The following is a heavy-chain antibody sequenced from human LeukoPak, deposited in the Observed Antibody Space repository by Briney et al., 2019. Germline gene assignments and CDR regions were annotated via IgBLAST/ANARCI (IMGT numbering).Heavy chain of an antibody. CDR1: GFTFSSYG. CDR3: ARVGYCSSTSCSAYYYYMDV. J-gene: IGHJ6*03. V-gene: IGHV3-7*01. Sequence: PGGSLRLSCAASGFTFSSYGMSWVRQAPGKGLEWVANIKQDGSEKYYVDSVKGRFTISRDNAKNSLYLQMNSLRAEDTAVYYCARVGYCSSTSCSAYYYYMDVWGKGTTVTVSS. CDR2: IKQDGSEK. D-gene: IGHD2-2*01.